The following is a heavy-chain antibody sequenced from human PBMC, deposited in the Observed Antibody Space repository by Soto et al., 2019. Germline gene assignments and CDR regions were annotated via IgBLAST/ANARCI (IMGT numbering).Heavy chain of an antibody. CDR3: ARDPRYCSSTSCYRPFDY. CDR2: INHVGIT. D-gene: IGHD2-2*01. CDR1: GGSFRGFY. J-gene: IGHJ4*02. Sequence: PSETLSLTCAVSGGSFRGFYWTWIRQSPGKGLEWLGDINHVGITNYNPSLKSRVSIPVDTSKSQFSLKLSSVTAADTAVYYCARDPRYCSSTSCYRPFDYWGQGTLVTVSS. V-gene: IGHV4-34*01.